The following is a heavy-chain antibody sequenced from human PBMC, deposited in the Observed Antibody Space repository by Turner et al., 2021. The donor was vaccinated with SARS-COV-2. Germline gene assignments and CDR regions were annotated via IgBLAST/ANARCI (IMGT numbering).Heavy chain of an antibody. CDR3: ARDYPWDTAMAHQGGGFDY. V-gene: IGHV3-30-3*01. D-gene: IGHD5-18*01. CDR2: ISYDGSNK. J-gene: IGHJ4*02. Sequence: QVQLVESGGGVVQPGRSLRLSCAASGFTFSSYAMHWVPQAPGKGLEWVAVISYDGSNKFYADSVKGRFTISRDNSKNTLYLQMNSLRAEDTAVYYCARDYPWDTAMAHQGGGFDYWGQGTLVTVSS. CDR1: GFTFSSYA.